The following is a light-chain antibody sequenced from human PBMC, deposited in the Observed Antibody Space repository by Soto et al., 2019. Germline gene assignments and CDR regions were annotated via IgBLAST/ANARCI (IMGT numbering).Light chain of an antibody. V-gene: IGLV1-44*01. CDR1: SSNIGSNS. J-gene: IGLJ3*02. Sequence: QSVLTQPPSASGTPGQRVTISCSGSSSNIGSNSVNWYHQVAGTAPKLLIHSDNQRPSGVPDRFSDSKSGTSASLAISGLQSGDEADYYCATWDDTLNGRVFGGGTKVTVL. CDR2: SDN. CDR3: ATWDDTLNGRV.